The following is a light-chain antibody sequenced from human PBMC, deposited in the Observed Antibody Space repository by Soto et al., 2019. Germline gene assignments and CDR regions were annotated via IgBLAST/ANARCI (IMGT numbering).Light chain of an antibody. CDR3: QQYQNLWT. CDR1: QTIYSN. CDR2: RAS. J-gene: IGKJ1*01. Sequence: IQMTQSPATLSVSPGERATLSCRASQTIYSNVAWYQQRPGQAPRLLIYRASARATGIPARFSGSGSGTEFTLTIGSLQSEDSAVYYCQQYQNLWTCGQGTKGDIK. V-gene: IGKV3-15*01.